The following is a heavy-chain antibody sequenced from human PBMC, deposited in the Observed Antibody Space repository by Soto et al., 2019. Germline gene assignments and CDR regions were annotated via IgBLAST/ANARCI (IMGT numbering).Heavy chain of an antibody. V-gene: IGHV3-30*18. Sequence: GGSLRLSCAASGFTFSSYGMHWVRQAPGKGLEWVAVISYDGSNKYYADSVKGRFTISRDNSKNTLYLQMNSLRAEDTAVYYCAKLLAAQGFDYWGQGTLVTVSS. CDR1: GFTFSSYG. CDR2: ISYDGSNK. CDR3: AKLLAAQGFDY. J-gene: IGHJ4*02. D-gene: IGHD6-6*01.